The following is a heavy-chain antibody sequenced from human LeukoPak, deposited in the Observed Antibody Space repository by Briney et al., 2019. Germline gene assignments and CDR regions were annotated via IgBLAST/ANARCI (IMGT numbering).Heavy chain of an antibody. D-gene: IGHD6-13*01. J-gene: IGHJ6*03. Sequence: GGSLRLSCAASGFTFSNYSMNWVRQAPGKGLEWVAVISYDGSNKYYADSVKGRFTISRDNSKNTLYLQMNSLRAEDTAVYYCARQNAELVLGPWAMDVWGKGTTVTVSS. CDR1: GFTFSNYS. CDR2: ISYDGSNK. CDR3: ARQNAELVLGPWAMDV. V-gene: IGHV3-30*03.